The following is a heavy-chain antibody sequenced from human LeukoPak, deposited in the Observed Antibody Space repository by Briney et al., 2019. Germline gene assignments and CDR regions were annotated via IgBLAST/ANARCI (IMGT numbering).Heavy chain of an antibody. Sequence: SETLSLTCTVSGGSISSYYWSWIRQPAGKGLEWIGRIYTSGSTNYNPSLKSRVTMLVDTSKNQFSLKLISVTAADTAVYYCARDLGYCSGDSCYHYFDYWGQGTLVTVSS. V-gene: IGHV4-4*07. CDR1: GGSISSYY. CDR2: IYTSGST. D-gene: IGHD2-15*01. J-gene: IGHJ4*02. CDR3: ARDLGYCSGDSCYHYFDY.